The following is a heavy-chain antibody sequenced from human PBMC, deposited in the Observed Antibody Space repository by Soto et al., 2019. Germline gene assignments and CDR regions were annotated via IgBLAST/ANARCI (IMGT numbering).Heavy chain of an antibody. D-gene: IGHD4-17*01. J-gene: IGHJ4*02. V-gene: IGHV3-30-3*01. CDR1: GFTFSSYV. Sequence: QVQLVESGGGVVQPGRSLRLSCAASGFTFSSYVMHWVRQAPGKGLEWVAVISYDGSNKYYADSVKGRFTISRDNSKNTLFLQMNSLRAEDTAVYYCARVGRLHYFDYWGQGTLVTVSS. CDR3: ARVGRLHYFDY. CDR2: ISYDGSNK.